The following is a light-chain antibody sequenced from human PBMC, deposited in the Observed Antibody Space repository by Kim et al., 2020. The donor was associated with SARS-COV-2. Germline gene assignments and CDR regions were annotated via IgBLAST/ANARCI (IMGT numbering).Light chain of an antibody. CDR2: DAS. CDR1: QSVSSH. CDR3: QQRSTWPPGP. Sequence: EIVLTQSPATLSLSPGERATLSCRASQSVSSHLAWYQQKPGQAPRLLIYDASNRATGIPARFSGSGSGTDFTLTISSLDYEDFAVYYCQQRSTWPPGPFGGGTKVDIK. J-gene: IGKJ4*01. V-gene: IGKV3-11*01.